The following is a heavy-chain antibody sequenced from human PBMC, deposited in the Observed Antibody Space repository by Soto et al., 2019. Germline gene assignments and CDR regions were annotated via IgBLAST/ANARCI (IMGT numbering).Heavy chain of an antibody. CDR2: IGTAGDT. V-gene: IGHV3-13*01. J-gene: IGHJ4*02. Sequence: GGSLRLSCAASGFTFSSYDMHWVRQATGKGLEWVSAIGTAGDTYYPGSVKGRFTISRENAKNSLYLQMNSLRAEETVVYYCARGINWAGLEYFDYWGQGTLVTVSS. CDR3: ARGINWAGLEYFDY. D-gene: IGHD1-20*01. CDR1: GFTFSSYD.